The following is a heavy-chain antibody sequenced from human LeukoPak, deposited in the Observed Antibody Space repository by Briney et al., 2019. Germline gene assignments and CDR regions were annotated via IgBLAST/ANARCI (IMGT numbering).Heavy chain of an antibody. V-gene: IGHV1-2*02. CDR2: INPISGAT. J-gene: IGHJ4*02. CDR3: ARSLRVAGFDY. Sequence: GASVKVPCKVSGNIFTDYYIHWVRQAPGQRLEWMGWINPISGATKYAQKFQGRVTMTRDTSISTAYMELSRLRSDDTAVYYCARSLRVAGFDYWGQGTLVTVSS. CDR1: GNIFTDYY. D-gene: IGHD6-19*01.